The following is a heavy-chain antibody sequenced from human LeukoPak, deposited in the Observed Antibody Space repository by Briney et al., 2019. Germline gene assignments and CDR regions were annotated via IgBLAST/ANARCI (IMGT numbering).Heavy chain of an antibody. J-gene: IGHJ4*02. CDR2: IYYSGTT. CDR1: GGSITGHY. Sequence: SETLSLTCTVSGGSITGHYWSWIRQPPGKGLEWIGYIYYSGTTDYNPSLKSRVTLSVDTSKNRFSLRLSSVTAADTAVYYCAGEVQLLSHFCFEYWGQGALVTVSS. CDR3: AGEVQLLSHFCFEY. D-gene: IGHD1-1*01. V-gene: IGHV4-59*11.